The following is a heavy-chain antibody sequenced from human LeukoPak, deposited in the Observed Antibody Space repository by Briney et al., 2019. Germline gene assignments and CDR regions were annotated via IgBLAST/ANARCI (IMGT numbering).Heavy chain of an antibody. J-gene: IGHJ4*02. Sequence: SETLSLTCTVSGGSISSGDYYWSWIRQPPGEGLEWIGYIYYSGSTYYNPSLKSRVTISVDTSKNQFSLKLSSVTAADTAVYYCARFYYDSSGYYPDYFDYWGQGTLVTVSS. D-gene: IGHD3-22*01. CDR1: GGSISSGDYY. CDR2: IYYSGST. CDR3: ARFYYDSSGYYPDYFDY. V-gene: IGHV4-30-4*01.